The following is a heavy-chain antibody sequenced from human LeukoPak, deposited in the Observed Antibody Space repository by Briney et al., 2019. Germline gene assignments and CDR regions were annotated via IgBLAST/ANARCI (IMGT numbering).Heavy chain of an antibody. CDR3: ARWDDCGGGSCYSHFDY. J-gene: IGHJ4*02. V-gene: IGHV1-2*06. CDR1: GYTFTGYY. D-gene: IGHD2-15*01. Sequence: ASVKVSCKASGYTFTGYYMHWVRQAPGQGLEWMGRINPNSGGTNYAQKFQGRVTMTRDTSISTAYMELSRLRSDDTAVYYCARWDDCGGGSCYSHFDYWGQGTLVTVSS. CDR2: INPNSGGT.